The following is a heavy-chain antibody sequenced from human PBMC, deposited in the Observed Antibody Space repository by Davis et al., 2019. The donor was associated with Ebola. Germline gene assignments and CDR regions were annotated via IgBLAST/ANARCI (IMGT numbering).Heavy chain of an antibody. CDR1: GYTFTGYY. V-gene: IGHV1-3*01. Sequence: ASVKVSCKASGYTFTGYYMHWVRQAPGQGLEWMGWINAGNGNTKFSHKFQGRVTITRDTSARTVYMELSSLRSEDTAVYYCARGGDFLAYYFDYWGQGTLVTVSS. J-gene: IGHJ4*02. CDR2: INAGNGNT. CDR3: ARGGDFLAYYFDY. D-gene: IGHD4-17*01.